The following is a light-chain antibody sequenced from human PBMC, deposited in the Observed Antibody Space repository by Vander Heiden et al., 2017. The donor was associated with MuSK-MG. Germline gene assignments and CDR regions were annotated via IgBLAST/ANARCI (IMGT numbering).Light chain of an antibody. J-gene: IGLJ1*01. Sequence: QSALTQPASVSGSPGQSITISCTGTSSDVGGYNFVSWYQQHPGKAPKLMIYDVMNRPSGVSNRFSGSKSGNTASLTISGLQAEDEADYYCNSYTSSSTYVFGTGTKVTVL. CDR1: SSDVGGYNF. V-gene: IGLV2-14*03. CDR2: DVM. CDR3: NSYTSSSTYV.